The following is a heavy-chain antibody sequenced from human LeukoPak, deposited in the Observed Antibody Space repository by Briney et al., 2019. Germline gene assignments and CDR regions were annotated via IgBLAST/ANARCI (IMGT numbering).Heavy chain of an antibody. CDR2: IYTSGST. V-gene: IGHV4-4*07. CDR1: GGSISSYY. J-gene: IGHJ4*02. Sequence: KPSETLSLTCTVSGGSISSYYWSWIRQPAGKGLEWIGRIYTSGSTNYNPSLKSRVTMSVDTSKNQFSLKLSSVTAADTAVYYCARGHCSGGSCPLGHWGQGTLVTVSS. D-gene: IGHD2-15*01. CDR3: ARGHCSGGSCPLGH.